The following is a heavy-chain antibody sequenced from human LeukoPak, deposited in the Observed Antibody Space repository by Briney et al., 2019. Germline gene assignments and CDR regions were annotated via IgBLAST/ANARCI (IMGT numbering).Heavy chain of an antibody. CDR2: ISSNGGST. D-gene: IGHD5-18*01. V-gene: IGHV3-64*01. J-gene: IGHJ4*02. CDR1: GFTFSSYA. Sequence: GGSLRLSCAASGFTFSSYAMHWVRQAPGKGLEYVSAISSNGGSTYYANSVKGRFTISRDNSKNTLYLQMGSLRAEDMAVYYCARDHGYSYGSYYFDYWGQGTLVTVSS. CDR3: ARDHGYSYGSYYFDY.